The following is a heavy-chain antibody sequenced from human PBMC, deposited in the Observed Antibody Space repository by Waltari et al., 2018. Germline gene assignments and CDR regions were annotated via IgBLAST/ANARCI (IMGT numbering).Heavy chain of an antibody. CDR3: ARDAGSVVPAAIPQRRGSFDY. CDR2: IYYSGRT. J-gene: IGHJ4*02. Sequence: QVQLQESGPGLVKPSETLSLTCPVSGGSISSRSYYWGWTRQPRGQGLGGIGSIYYSGRTYYNPSLKSRVTISVDTSKNQFSLKLSSVTAADTAVYYCARDAGSVVPAAIPQRRGSFDYWGQGTLVTVSS. D-gene: IGHD2-2*02. V-gene: IGHV4-39*07. CDR1: GGSISSRSYY.